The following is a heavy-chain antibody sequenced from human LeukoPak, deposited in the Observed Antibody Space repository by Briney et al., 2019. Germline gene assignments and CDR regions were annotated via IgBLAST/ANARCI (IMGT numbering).Heavy chain of an antibody. J-gene: IGHJ4*02. CDR3: ARDVVGYDSSGYYYRY. Sequence: SVKVSCKASGGTFSSYAISWVRQAPRQGLEWMGRIIPIFGTANYAQKLQGRVTITTDESTSTAYMELSSLRSEDAAVYYCARDVVGYDSSGYYYRYWGQGTLVTVSS. D-gene: IGHD3-22*01. V-gene: IGHV1-69*05. CDR1: GGTFSSYA. CDR2: IIPIFGTA.